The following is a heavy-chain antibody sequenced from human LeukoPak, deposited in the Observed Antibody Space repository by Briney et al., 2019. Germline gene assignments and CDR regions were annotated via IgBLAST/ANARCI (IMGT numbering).Heavy chain of an antibody. J-gene: IGHJ6*03. D-gene: IGHD1-26*01. Sequence: ASVKVSCKASGYTFTSYGISWVRQAPGQGLEWMGWISAYNGNTNYAQKLQGRVTMTTDTSTSTAYMELRSLRSDDTAVYYCARCPAKWELEYYYYYYMDVWGKGTTVTVSS. V-gene: IGHV1-18*01. CDR3: ARCPAKWELEYYYYYYMDV. CDR1: GYTFTSYG. CDR2: ISAYNGNT.